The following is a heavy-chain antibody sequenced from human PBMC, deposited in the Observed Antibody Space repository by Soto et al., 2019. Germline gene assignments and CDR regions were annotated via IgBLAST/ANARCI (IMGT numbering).Heavy chain of an antibody. CDR3: ARVPMERWLQLGGAFDI. CDR2: ISSSSSYI. Sequence: PGGSLRLSCAASGFTFSSYSMNWVRQAPGKGLEWVSSISSSSSYIYYADSVKGRFTISRDNAKNSLYLQMNSLRAEDTAVYYCARVPMERWLQLGGAFDIWGQGTMVTVSS. V-gene: IGHV3-21*01. D-gene: IGHD5-12*01. CDR1: GFTFSSYS. J-gene: IGHJ3*02.